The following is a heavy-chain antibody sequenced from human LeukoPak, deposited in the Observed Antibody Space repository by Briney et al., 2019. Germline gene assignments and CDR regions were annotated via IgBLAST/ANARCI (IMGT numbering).Heavy chain of an antibody. D-gene: IGHD2-15*01. J-gene: IGHJ4*02. CDR1: GFTLSSYA. CDR2: ISGSGGST. V-gene: IGHV3-23*01. CDR3: ARDPCSGGGCHLDY. Sequence: PGGSLRLSCAASGFTLSSYAMSWVRQAPGKGLEWVSAISGSGGSTYYADSVKGRFTISRDNSKNTLYLQMNSLRAEDTAVYYCARDPCSGGGCHLDYWGQGTLVTVSS.